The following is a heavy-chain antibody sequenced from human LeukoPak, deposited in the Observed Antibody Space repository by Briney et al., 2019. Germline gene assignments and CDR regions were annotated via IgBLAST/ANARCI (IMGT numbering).Heavy chain of an antibody. CDR2: IIPIFGTA. D-gene: IGHD3-10*01. CDR1: GGTFSSYA. V-gene: IGHV1-69*05. CDR3: ARDLNYYGSGSYYNGFDY. J-gene: IGHJ4*02. Sequence: ASVKVSCKASGGTFSSYAISWVRQAPGQGLEWMGGIIPIFGTANYAQKFQGRVMITTDESTSTAYMELSSLRSEDTAVYYCARDLNYYGSGSYYNGFDYWGQGTLVTVSS.